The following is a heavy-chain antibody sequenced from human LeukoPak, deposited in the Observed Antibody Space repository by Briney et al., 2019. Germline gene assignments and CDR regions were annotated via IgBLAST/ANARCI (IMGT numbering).Heavy chain of an antibody. CDR2: INSDGSST. D-gene: IGHD6-13*01. CDR1: GFTFSSYW. Sequence: PGGSLRLSCAASGFTFSSYWMHWVRQAPGKGLVWVSRINSDGSSTSYADSVKGRLTISRDNAKNTLYLQMNSLRAEDTAVYYCAGGPRGWAAAGTDFQHWGQGTLVTVSS. V-gene: IGHV3-74*01. CDR3: AGGPRGWAAAGTDFQH. J-gene: IGHJ1*01.